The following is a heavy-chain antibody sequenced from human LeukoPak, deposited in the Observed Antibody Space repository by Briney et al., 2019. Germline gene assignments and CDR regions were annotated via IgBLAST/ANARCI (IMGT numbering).Heavy chain of an antibody. Sequence: QAGGSLRLSCAASGFTFSDFWMTWARQSPGKGLEWVANIKQDGSEKYYVDSVRGRFTISRDNSKNTLYLQMNSLRAEDTAVYYCAKASAMIVVVSKHFDYWGQGTLVTVSS. CDR2: IKQDGSEK. CDR1: GFTFSDFW. CDR3: AKASAMIVVVSKHFDY. J-gene: IGHJ4*02. V-gene: IGHV3-7*03. D-gene: IGHD3-22*01.